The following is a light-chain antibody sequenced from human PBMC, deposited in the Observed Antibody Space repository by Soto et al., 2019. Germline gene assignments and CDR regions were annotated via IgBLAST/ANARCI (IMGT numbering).Light chain of an antibody. V-gene: IGKV3-20*01. CDR3: QQYDHSPRT. CDR2: GVS. Sequence: IILTQSPGTLSLSPGERATLSCRASQSLKRTFLAWYQHKPGQSPRLLISGVSSRAAGVPDRFSGSGSGTDFTLTISRLEPQDSAVYFCQQYDHSPRTFGKGTKVDIK. CDR1: QSLKRTF. J-gene: IGKJ1*01.